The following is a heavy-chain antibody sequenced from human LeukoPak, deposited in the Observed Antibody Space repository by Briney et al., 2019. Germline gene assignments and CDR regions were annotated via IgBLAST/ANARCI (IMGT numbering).Heavy chain of an antibody. CDR3: ANQWELRLWYFDL. D-gene: IGHD1-26*01. CDR2: IYYSGST. CDR1: GGSISSYY. V-gene: IGHV4-59*01. J-gene: IGHJ2*01. Sequence: SETLSLTCTVSGGSISSYYWSWIRQPPGKGLEWIGYIYYSGSTNYNPSLKSRVTISVDTSKNQFSLKLSSVTAADTAVYYCANQWELRLWYFDLWGRGTLVTVSS.